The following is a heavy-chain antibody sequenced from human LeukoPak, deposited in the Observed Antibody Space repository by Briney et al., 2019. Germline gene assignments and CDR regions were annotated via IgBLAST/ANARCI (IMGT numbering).Heavy chain of an antibody. CDR1: GYTLTELS. J-gene: IGHJ3*02. D-gene: IGHD3-22*01. CDR3: ARGRWFDDSRGSSGNAFDI. CDR2: FDPEDGET. Sequence: GASVKVSCKVSGYTLTELSMHWVRQAPGKGLEWMGGFDPEDGETIYAQKFQGRVTMTEDTSTDTAYMELSSLRSEDTAVYYCARGRWFDDSRGSSGNAFDIWGQGTMVTVSS. V-gene: IGHV1-24*01.